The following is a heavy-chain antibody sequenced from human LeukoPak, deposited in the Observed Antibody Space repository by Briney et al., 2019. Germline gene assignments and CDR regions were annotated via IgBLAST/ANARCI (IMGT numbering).Heavy chain of an antibody. D-gene: IGHD3-22*01. CDR3: ARSHSGSLRAPFDF. J-gene: IGHJ4*02. CDR2: INTFNGDT. V-gene: IGHV1-18*04. CDR1: GYTFTGYY. Sequence: ASVKVSCKASGYTFTGYYMHWVRQAPGQGLEWMGWINTFNGDTRYAQKVQGRVTMTTDTSTTTVYLELRSLRYDDTAVYYCARSHSGSLRAPFDFWGQGTLVTVSS.